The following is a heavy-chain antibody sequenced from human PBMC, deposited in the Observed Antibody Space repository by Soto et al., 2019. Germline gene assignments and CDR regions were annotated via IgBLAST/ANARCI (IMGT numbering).Heavy chain of an antibody. CDR2: ISWNRGSI. Sequence: EVKLVASGGGLVQPGRSLRLSCAASGFTFDNYAMHWVRQAPGTGLEWVSGISWNRGSIGYADSVKGRFTISRDNAKCSLYLQRTSLRSEDTALYYCAKAQIHNYGEYYFVYWGQGTLVTVYS. V-gene: IGHV3-9*01. CDR1: GFTFDNYA. CDR3: AKAQIHNYGEYYFVY. J-gene: IGHJ4*02. D-gene: IGHD4-17*01.